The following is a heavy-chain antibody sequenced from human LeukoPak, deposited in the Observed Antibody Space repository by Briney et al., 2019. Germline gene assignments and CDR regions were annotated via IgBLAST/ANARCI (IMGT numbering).Heavy chain of an antibody. CDR1: GFTFSNYA. D-gene: IGHD5-12*01. Sequence: PGDSLTLSCAASGFTFSNYAMHWLRQPPGKGLEEVAVISYDGSNNYYADSVKSRFTISRDNSQNTLYLQMSSLRAADTAVYYCARSLAISYSCMAVWGKGTTVTVSS. CDR3: ARSLAISYSCMAV. J-gene: IGHJ6*03. CDR2: ISYDGSNN. V-gene: IGHV3-30*04.